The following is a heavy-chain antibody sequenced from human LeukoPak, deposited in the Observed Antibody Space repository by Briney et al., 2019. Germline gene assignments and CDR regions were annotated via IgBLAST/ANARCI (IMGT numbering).Heavy chain of an antibody. CDR2: INSDGSTI. CDR1: GFIFSSSW. J-gene: IGHJ4*02. Sequence: GGSLRLSCAGSGFIFSSSWMHWVRRAPGEGLVWVSRINSDGSTINYADSVKGRLTISRDNAKNTLYLQMNSLRVEDTALYFCATAGNYRFDYWGQGTLATVSS. D-gene: IGHD1-7*01. V-gene: IGHV3-74*01. CDR3: ATAGNYRFDY.